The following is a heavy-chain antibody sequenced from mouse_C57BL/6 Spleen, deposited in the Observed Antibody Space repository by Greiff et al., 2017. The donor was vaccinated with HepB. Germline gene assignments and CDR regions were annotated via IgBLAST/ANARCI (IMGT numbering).Heavy chain of an antibody. CDR3: ARHAEGYYGSSPYFDY. Sequence: EVQGVESGGGLVKPGGSLKLSCAASGFTFSSYTMSWVRQTPEKRLEWVATISGGGGNTYYPDSVKGRFTISRDNAKNTLYLQMISLRSEDTALYYCARHAEGYYGSSPYFDYWGQGTTLTVSS. D-gene: IGHD1-1*01. J-gene: IGHJ2*01. CDR2: ISGGGGNT. V-gene: IGHV5-9*01. CDR1: GFTFSSYT.